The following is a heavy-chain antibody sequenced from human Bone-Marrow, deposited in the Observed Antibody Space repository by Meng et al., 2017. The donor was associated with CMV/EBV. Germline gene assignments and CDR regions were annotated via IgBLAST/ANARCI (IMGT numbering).Heavy chain of an antibody. CDR1: GYTFTGYY. Sequence: ASVKVSCKASGYTFTGYYMHWVRQAPGQGLEWMGWINPNSGGSTSYAQKFQGRVTMTRDTSTSTVYMELSSLRSEDTAVYYCARESENGHPRGLPQTHEGTRAAETMWYFDLWGRGTLVTVSS. CDR2: INPNSGGST. V-gene: IGHV1-46*01. CDR3: ARESENGHPRGLPQTHEGTRAAETMWYFDL. D-gene: IGHD1-1*01. J-gene: IGHJ2*01.